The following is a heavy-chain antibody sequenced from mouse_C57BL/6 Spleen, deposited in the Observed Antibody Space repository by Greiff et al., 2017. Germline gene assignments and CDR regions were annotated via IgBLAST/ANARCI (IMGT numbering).Heavy chain of an antibody. D-gene: IGHD2-4*01. Sequence: VQLQQSGAELARPGASVKLSCKASGYTFTSYGISWVKQRPGQGLEWIGEIYPRSGNTYYNEKFKGKATLTADKSSSTAYMELRSLTSEDSAVYFCARERDYPVAYWGQGTLVTVSA. CDR1: GYTFTSYG. CDR2: IYPRSGNT. V-gene: IGHV1-81*01. CDR3: ARERDYPVAY. J-gene: IGHJ3*01.